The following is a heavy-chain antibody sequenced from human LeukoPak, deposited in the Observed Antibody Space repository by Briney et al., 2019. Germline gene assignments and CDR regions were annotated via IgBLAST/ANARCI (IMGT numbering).Heavy chain of an antibody. CDR1: GYTFTSYD. V-gene: IGHV1-8*01. CDR2: MNPNSGNT. D-gene: IGHD3-10*01. CDR3: ARTIDYYGSGSYWAY. Sequence: GASVKVSCKASGYTFTSYDINWVRQATGQGLEWMGWMNPNSGNTGYAQKFQGRVTMTRNTSISTAYMELSSLRSEDTAVYYCARTIDYYGSGSYWAYWDQGTLVTVSS. J-gene: IGHJ4*02.